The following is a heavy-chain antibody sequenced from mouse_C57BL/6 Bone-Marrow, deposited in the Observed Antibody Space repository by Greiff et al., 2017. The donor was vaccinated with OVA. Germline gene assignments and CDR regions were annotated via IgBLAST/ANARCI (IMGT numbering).Heavy chain of an antibody. J-gene: IGHJ2*01. CDR2: INPGSGGT. Sequence: QVQLQQSGAELVRPGTSVKVSCKASGYAFTNYLIEWVKQRPGQGLEWIGVINPGSGGTNYNEKFKGKATLTADKSSSTAYMQLSSLTSEDSAVYFCARFHYDYDEDYWGQGTTLTVSS. D-gene: IGHD2-4*01. V-gene: IGHV1-54*01. CDR1: GYAFTNYL. CDR3: ARFHYDYDEDY.